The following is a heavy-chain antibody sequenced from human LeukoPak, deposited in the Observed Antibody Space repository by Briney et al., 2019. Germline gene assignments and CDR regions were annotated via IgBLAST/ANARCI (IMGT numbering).Heavy chain of an antibody. V-gene: IGHV3-23*01. CDR1: GFTFSDKW. CDR3: VKGGDIVVPNRGADY. D-gene: IGHD2-15*01. Sequence: GGSLRLSCVGSGFTFSDKWMNWVRQAPGKGLEWVSAISGSGDSTYYADSVKGRFTISRDNSKNTLYLQMNSLRAEDTAVYYCVKGGDIVVPNRGADYWGQGTLVTVSS. J-gene: IGHJ4*02. CDR2: ISGSGDST.